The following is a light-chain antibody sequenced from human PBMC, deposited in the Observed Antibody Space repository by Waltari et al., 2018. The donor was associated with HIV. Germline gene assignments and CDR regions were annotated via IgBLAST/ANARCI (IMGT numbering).Light chain of an antibody. V-gene: IGLV2-23*02. CDR1: SSDVGSYNL. J-gene: IGLJ2*01. Sequence: QSALTQPASVSGSPGQSITISCTGTSSDVGSYNLVSWYQQHPGKAPKLMIYEVSKRPSGVSNRFSGSKSGNTASWTISGLQAEDEADYYCCSYAGSSTLVFGGGTKLTVL. CDR2: EVS. CDR3: CSYAGSSTLV.